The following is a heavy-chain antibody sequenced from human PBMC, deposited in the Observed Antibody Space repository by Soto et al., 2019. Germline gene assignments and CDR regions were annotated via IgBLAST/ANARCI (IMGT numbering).Heavy chain of an antibody. Sequence: EVQLVESGGDLVKPGGSLRLSCAASGFSFSNAWMNWVRQAPGKGLEWVGHIKSKSDGGATDCAAPVKGRFTISRDDSKNTLYLQIDSLKTEDTAVYFCTTDPSRVVRGYWGQGTLVTLSS. CDR3: TTDPSRVVRGY. J-gene: IGHJ4*02. CDR2: IKSKSDGGAT. V-gene: IGHV3-15*07. D-gene: IGHD2-15*01. CDR1: GFSFSNAW.